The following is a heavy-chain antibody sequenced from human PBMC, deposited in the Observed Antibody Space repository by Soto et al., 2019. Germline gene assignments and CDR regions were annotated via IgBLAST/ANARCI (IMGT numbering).Heavy chain of an antibody. V-gene: IGHV1-18*01. D-gene: IGHD6-19*01. Sequence: QVQLVQSGGEVKNPGASVKVSCKTSGYTFTDNNIAWVRQAPGHGLEWMGWINVYNGDTDYAQKFQGRVSMTTEKSTGTTYMELRGLTSVQTAMYYCERRGERIAVAGRAMGLPALDYFYFGMDVWGQGTTVTVSS. J-gene: IGHJ6*02. CDR2: INVYNGDT. CDR3: ERRGERIAVAGRAMGLPALDYFYFGMDV. CDR1: GYTFTDNN.